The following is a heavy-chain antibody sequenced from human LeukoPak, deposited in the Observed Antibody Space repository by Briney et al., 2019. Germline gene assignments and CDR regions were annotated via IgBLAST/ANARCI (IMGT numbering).Heavy chain of an antibody. CDR1: GYTFTSYG. D-gene: IGHD3-10*01. CDR2: ISAYNGNT. V-gene: IGHV1-18*01. J-gene: IGHJ5*02. Sequence: ASVKVSCKASGYTFTSYGISWVRQAPGQGLEWLGWISAYNGNTNYAQKLQGRVTMTTDTSTSTAYMELRSLRSDDTAVYYCARGKVVARGVNWESWFEPWGQGTLVTVSS. CDR3: ARGKVVARGVNWESWFEP.